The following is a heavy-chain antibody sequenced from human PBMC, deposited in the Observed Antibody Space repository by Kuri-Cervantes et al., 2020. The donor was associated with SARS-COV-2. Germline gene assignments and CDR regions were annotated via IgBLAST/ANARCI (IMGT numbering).Heavy chain of an antibody. J-gene: IGHJ4*02. CDR1: GYSFTSYW. D-gene: IGHD3-3*01. CDR3: ARRAPLDFWSGYYTYYFDY. CDR2: IYPGDSDT. Sequence: GESLKISCKGSGYSFTSYWIGWVRQMPGKGLEWMGIIYPGDSDTRYSPSFQGQVAISADKSISTAYLQWSSLKASDTAMYYCARRAPLDFWSGYYTYYFDYWGQGTLVTVSS. V-gene: IGHV5-51*01.